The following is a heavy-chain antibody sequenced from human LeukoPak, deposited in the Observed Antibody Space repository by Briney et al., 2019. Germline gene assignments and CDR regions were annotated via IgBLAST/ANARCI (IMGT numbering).Heavy chain of an antibody. CDR3: ARDSNYDSSGYYHVPTGGMDV. CDR2: INPNSGGT. Sequence: ASVKVSCKTSGFTFTGYYFHWVRQAPGQGLEWMGWINPNSGGTNYAQKFQGRVTMTRDTSISTAYMELSRLRSDDTAVYYCARDSNYDSSGYYHVPTGGMDVWGQGTTVTVSS. CDR1: GFTFTGYY. V-gene: IGHV1-2*02. J-gene: IGHJ6*02. D-gene: IGHD3-22*01.